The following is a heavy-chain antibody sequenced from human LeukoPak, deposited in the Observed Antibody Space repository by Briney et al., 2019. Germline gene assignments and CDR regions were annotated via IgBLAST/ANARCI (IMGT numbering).Heavy chain of an antibody. J-gene: IGHJ4*02. CDR3: ARTGWYHFDY. CDR2: INHSGST. CDR1: GGSFSGYY. D-gene: IGHD3-9*01. V-gene: IGHV4-34*01. Sequence: SQTLSLTCAVYGGSFSGYYWSWIRQPPGKGLEWIGEINHSGSTNYNPSLKSRVTISVDTSKNQFSLKLSSVTAADTAVYYCARTGWYHFDYWGQGTLVTVSS.